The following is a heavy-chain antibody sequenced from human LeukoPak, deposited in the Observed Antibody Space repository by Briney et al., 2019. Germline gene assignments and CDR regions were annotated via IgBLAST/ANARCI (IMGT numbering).Heavy chain of an antibody. J-gene: IGHJ4*02. D-gene: IGHD1-14*01. CDR2: ITGDGTRT. V-gene: IGHV3-23*01. CDR1: GFTFSSCA. Sequence: GGPLSLSCAASGFTFSSCAMTWLRHAPGKGLEWVASITGDGTRTYYTDSVKGRFTISRDNSKNTLYLKMNSLRADETAIYYCASRPRADMGPLDYWGQGTLVTVST. CDR3: ASRPRADMGPLDY.